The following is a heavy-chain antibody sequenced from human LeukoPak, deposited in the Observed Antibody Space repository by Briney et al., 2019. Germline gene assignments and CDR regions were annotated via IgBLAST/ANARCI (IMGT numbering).Heavy chain of an antibody. Sequence: ASVKVSCKASGYTFTSYPMNWVRQAPGQGLEWMGWINTNTGNPTYAQGFTGRFVFSLDTSFSTAYLQITSLKAEDTAVYYCARGAYYYYYYMDVWGKGTTVTVSS. CDR3: ARGAYYYYYYMDV. V-gene: IGHV7-4-1*02. CDR1: GYTFTSYP. CDR2: INTNTGNP. J-gene: IGHJ6*03.